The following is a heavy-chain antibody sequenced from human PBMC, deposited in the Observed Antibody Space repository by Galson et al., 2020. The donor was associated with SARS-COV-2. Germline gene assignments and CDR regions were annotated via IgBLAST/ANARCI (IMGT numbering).Heavy chain of an antibody. CDR1: GYTFTSYY. J-gene: IGHJ6*03. Sequence: ASVKVSCKASGYTFTSYYIHWVRQAPGQGLEWMGIINPSGGGTTYAQKFQGRVTMTRDTSTGTVYMELSSLRSEDTAIYYCARDGAGGGMAWGHYFYYYMDVWGKGTTVTVSS. CDR3: ARDGAGGGMAWGHYFYYYMDV. D-gene: IGHD7-27*01. V-gene: IGHV1-46*01. CDR2: INPSGGGT.